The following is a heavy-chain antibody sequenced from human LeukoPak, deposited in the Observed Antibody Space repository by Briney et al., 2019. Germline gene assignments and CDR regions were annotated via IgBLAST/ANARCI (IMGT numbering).Heavy chain of an antibody. CDR2: IDYSGST. CDR3: ARDVGAARFDY. D-gene: IGHD6-6*01. CDR1: GGSISSYY. J-gene: IGHJ4*02. Sequence: SETLSLTCTVSGGSISSYYWSWIRQPPGKGREWVGYIDYSGSTNYNPSLKSRATISVATSKNQFSLKLSSVTAADTAVYYCARDVGAARFDYWGQGTLVTVSS. V-gene: IGHV4-59*01.